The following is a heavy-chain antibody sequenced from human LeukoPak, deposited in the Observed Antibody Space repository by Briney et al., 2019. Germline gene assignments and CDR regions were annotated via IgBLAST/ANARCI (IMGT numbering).Heavy chain of an antibody. V-gene: IGHV4-34*01. D-gene: IGHD5-18*01. CDR1: GFTFTNYA. Sequence: GSLRLSCAASGFTFTNYAMTWLRQPPGKGLEWIGEINHSGSTNYNPSLKSRVTISVDTSKNQFSLKLSSVTAADTAVYYCARGGHRQLWAAIYYYYYGMDVWGQGTTVTVSS. J-gene: IGHJ6*02. CDR3: ARGGHRQLWAAIYYYYYGMDV. CDR2: INHSGST.